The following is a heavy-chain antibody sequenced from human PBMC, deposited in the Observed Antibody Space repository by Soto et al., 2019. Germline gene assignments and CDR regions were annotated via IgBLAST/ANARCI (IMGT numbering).Heavy chain of an antibody. J-gene: IGHJ6*02. CDR2: ISGSGGST. Sequence: GGSLRLSCAASGFTFSSYAMSWVRQAPGKGLEWVSAISGSGGSTYYADSVKGRFTISRDNSKNTLYLQMNSLRAEDTAVYYCARGSTMVRGVLDVWGQGTTVTVSS. CDR3: ARGSTMVRGVLDV. V-gene: IGHV3-23*01. CDR1: GFTFSSYA. D-gene: IGHD3-10*01.